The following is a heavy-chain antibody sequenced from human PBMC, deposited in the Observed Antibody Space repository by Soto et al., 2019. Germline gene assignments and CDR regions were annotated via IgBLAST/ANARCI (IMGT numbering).Heavy chain of an antibody. V-gene: IGHV4-28*05. D-gene: IGHD1-26*01. CDR2: IYHSGGI. CDR3: VKKTAGYYPFDF. Sequence: QVQLQESGPGLVKPSDTLSLTCTVSGYSIISDNWWGWIRQPPGKGLEWIGYIYHSGGIYYNPSLKSRITMSVDVSGNQFSLRLSSVTAVDTAVYYCVKKTAGYYPFDFWGQGTLVTVSS. CDR1: GYSIISDNW. J-gene: IGHJ4*02.